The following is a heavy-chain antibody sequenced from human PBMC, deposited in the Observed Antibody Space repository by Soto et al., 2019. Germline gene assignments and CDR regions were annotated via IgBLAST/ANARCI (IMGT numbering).Heavy chain of an antibody. V-gene: IGHV3-48*02. CDR2: ISSSSSTI. CDR1: GFTFSSYS. Sequence: GGSLRLSCAASGFTFSSYSMNWVRQAPGKGLEWVSYISSSSSTIYYADSVKGRFTISRDNAKNSLYLQMNSLRDEDTAVYYCARDPRGYSGYDYEDYYYYGMDVWGQGTTVTVSS. J-gene: IGHJ6*02. D-gene: IGHD5-12*01. CDR3: ARDPRGYSGYDYEDYYYYGMDV.